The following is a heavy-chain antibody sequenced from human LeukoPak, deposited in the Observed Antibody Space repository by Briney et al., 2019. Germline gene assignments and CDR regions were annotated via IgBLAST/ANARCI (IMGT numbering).Heavy chain of an antibody. Sequence: GGSLRLSCAASGFTFSSYEMNWVRQAPGKGLEWVSYISSSGSTIYYAGSVKGRFTISRDNAKNSLYLQMNSLRAEDTAVYYCARYCSSTSCYYYYYGMDVWGKGTTVTVSS. CDR2: ISSSGSTI. CDR3: ARYCSSTSCYYYYYGMDV. CDR1: GFTFSSYE. J-gene: IGHJ6*04. V-gene: IGHV3-48*03. D-gene: IGHD2-2*01.